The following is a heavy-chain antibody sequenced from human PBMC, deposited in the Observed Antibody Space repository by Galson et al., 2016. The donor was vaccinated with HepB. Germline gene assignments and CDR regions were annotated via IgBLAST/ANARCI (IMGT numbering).Heavy chain of an antibody. J-gene: IGHJ2*01. Sequence: SLRLSCAASGFSLGNYWMNWARQAPGKGLEWLANIKKDGSEINHADSVKGRFTISRDNAKNSLFLQMNTLRVEDTAVYYCTREFDLWGRGTQVTVSS. V-gene: IGHV3-7*04. CDR1: GFSLGNYW. CDR3: TREFDL. CDR2: IKKDGSEI.